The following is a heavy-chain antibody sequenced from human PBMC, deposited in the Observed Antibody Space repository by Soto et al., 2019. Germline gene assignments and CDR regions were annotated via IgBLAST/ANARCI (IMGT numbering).Heavy chain of an antibody. CDR2: ISAYNGNT. CDR1: GYTFTSYG. V-gene: IGHV1-18*01. D-gene: IGHD2-21*01. Sequence: ASVKVSGKASGYTFTSYGISWVRQAPGQGLEWMGWISAYNGNTNYAQKLQGRVTMTTDTSTSTAYMELRSRRVEDTAVYYCAKTYSCGVVHDALDLWGLGTLVTVSS. CDR3: AKTYSCGVVHDALDL. J-gene: IGHJ3*01.